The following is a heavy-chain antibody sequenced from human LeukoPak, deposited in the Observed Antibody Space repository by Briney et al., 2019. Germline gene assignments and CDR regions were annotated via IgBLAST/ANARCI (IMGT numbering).Heavy chain of an antibody. D-gene: IGHD3-22*01. Sequence: ASVKVSCRSSGYTFTGYYLHWVRQAPGQGLEWMGIINPSGGSTSYAQKFQGRVTMTRDTSTSTVYMELSSLRSEDTAVYYCARGTRLYYYGSSGYLYWGQGTLVTVSS. V-gene: IGHV1-46*01. CDR3: ARGTRLYYYGSSGYLY. CDR2: INPSGGST. CDR1: GYTFTGYY. J-gene: IGHJ4*02.